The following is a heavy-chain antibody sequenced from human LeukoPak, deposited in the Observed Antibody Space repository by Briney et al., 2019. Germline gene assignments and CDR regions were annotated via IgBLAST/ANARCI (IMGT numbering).Heavy chain of an antibody. Sequence: GGSLRLSCAASGFTFSSYAMHWVRQAPGKGLEWVAVISYDGRNKYYADSVKGRFTISRDDSKNTVYLQMNSLTAEDTAVYYCARDHVVGATNPSYDYYGMDVWGQGTTVTVSS. CDR2: ISYDGRNK. V-gene: IGHV3-30*14. J-gene: IGHJ6*02. CDR1: GFTFSSYA. D-gene: IGHD1-26*01. CDR3: ARDHVVGATNPSYDYYGMDV.